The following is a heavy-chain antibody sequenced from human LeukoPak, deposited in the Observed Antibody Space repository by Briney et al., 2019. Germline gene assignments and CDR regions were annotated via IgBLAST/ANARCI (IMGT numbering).Heavy chain of an antibody. Sequence: ASVKVSCKASGYTFTSYAMHWVRQAPGQRLEWMGWINAGNGNTKYSQKFQGRVTITRDTSASTAYMELSSLRSEDTAVYYCARAFPMTTVVTLDFDYWGQGTLVTVSS. CDR1: GYTFTSYA. V-gene: IGHV1-3*01. J-gene: IGHJ4*02. CDR2: INAGNGNT. D-gene: IGHD4-23*01. CDR3: ARAFPMTTVVTLDFDY.